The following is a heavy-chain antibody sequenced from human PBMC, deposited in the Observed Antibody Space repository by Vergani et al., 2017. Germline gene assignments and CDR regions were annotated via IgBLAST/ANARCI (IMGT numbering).Heavy chain of an antibody. D-gene: IGHD3-10*01. CDR1: GSTVSGNY. V-gene: IGHV3-66*02. CDR3: ARGNYYGSGTYVDP. J-gene: IGHJ5*02. CDR2: IYSGDET. Sequence: VHLVESGGGVVQPGRSLRLSCAASGSTVSGNYMTWVHQAPGKGLEWVSHIYSGDETYYADSVKGRVTISRDTSKNTLHLQINNLRVEDTAVYYCARGNYYGSGTYVDPWGQGTLVTVSS.